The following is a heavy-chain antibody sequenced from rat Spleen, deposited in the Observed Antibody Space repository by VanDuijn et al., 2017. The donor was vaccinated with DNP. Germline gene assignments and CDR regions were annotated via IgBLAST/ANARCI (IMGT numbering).Heavy chain of an antibody. CDR3: ARPDYYDGSYPHY. J-gene: IGHJ2*01. V-gene: IGHV5-7*01. Sequence: EVHLVESGGGLVQPGRSLKLSCAASGFTFSDYNMAWVRQAPKKGLEWVATIIYDGSRTYYRDSVKGRFTISRNNAKSTLYLQMNSLRSEDMATYYCARPDYYDGSYPHYWGQGVMVTVSS. D-gene: IGHD1-12*02. CDR2: IIYDGSRT. CDR1: GFTFSDYN.